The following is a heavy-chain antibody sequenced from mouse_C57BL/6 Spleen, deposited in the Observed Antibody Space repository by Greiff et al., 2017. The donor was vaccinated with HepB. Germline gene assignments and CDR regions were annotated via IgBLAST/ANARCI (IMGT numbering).Heavy chain of an antibody. J-gene: IGHJ4*01. Sequence: QVQLKQPGAELVRPGTSVKLSCKASGYTFTSYWMHWVKQRPGQGLEWIGVIDPSDSYTNYNQKFKGKATLTVDTSSSTAYMQLSSLKSEDAAVYDCARGNDYAYAMDYWGQGTSVTVSS. CDR2: IDPSDSYT. CDR3: ARGNDYAYAMDY. D-gene: IGHD2-4*01. V-gene: IGHV1-59*01. CDR1: GYTFTSYW.